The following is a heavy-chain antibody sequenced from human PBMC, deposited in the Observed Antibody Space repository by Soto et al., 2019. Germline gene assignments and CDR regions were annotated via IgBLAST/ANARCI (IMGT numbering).Heavy chain of an antibody. Sequence: QVTLKESGPVLVRPTEPLTLTCTVSGFSLNTARMGVSWIRQPPGKALEWLAHIFSSGEESYTPSLKTRLTISKDTSKSQVVLTMTNVDPVDTATYYCARSGSYPLYYFDYWGQGALVTVSS. J-gene: IGHJ4*02. CDR2: IFSSGEE. D-gene: IGHD3-16*02. CDR1: GFSLNTARMG. CDR3: ARSGSYPLYYFDY. V-gene: IGHV2-26*01.